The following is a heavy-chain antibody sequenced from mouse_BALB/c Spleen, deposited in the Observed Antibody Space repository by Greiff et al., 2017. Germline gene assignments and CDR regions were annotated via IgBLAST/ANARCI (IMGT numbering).Heavy chain of an antibody. CDR3: ARSSGYVGFAY. CDR1: GYSITSDYA. Sequence: DVKLQESGPGLVKPSQSLSLTCTVTGYSITSDYAWYWIRQFPGNKLEWMGYISYSGSTSYNPSLKSRISITRDTSKNQFFLQLNSVTTEDTATYYCARSSGYVGFAYWGQGTLVTVSA. D-gene: IGHD3-1*01. V-gene: IGHV3-2*02. J-gene: IGHJ3*01. CDR2: ISYSGST.